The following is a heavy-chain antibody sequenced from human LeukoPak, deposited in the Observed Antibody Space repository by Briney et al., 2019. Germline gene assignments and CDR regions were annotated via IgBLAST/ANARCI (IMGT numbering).Heavy chain of an antibody. J-gene: IGHJ6*03. V-gene: IGHV1-69*05. CDR2: GIPIFVTA. D-gene: IGHD2-2*01. CDR3: ARDPGFYCSSTSCYYPYMDV. CDR1: GGTFSTDV. Sequence: SVKVSCKASGGTFSTDVISWVRQGTGQGLEWMGGGIPIFVTANYAQKLQGRVTITTDESTSPASRELSSLRSEDTAVYYCARDPGFYCSSTSCYYPYMDVWGKGTTVTVSS.